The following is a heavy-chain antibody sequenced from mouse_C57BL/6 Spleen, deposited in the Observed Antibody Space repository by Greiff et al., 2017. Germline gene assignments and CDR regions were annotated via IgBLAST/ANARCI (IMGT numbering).Heavy chain of an antibody. Sequence: QVQLQQPGAELVRPGSSVKLSCTASGYTFTSYWMHWVKQRPIQGLEWIGNIDPSDSETHYNQQFKDKATLTVDKSSSTAYMQLSSLTSEDSAVYYCARRETAQATGFAYWGQGTLVTVSA. CDR1: GYTFTSYW. CDR2: IDPSDSET. V-gene: IGHV1-52*01. D-gene: IGHD3-2*02. J-gene: IGHJ3*01. CDR3: ARRETAQATGFAY.